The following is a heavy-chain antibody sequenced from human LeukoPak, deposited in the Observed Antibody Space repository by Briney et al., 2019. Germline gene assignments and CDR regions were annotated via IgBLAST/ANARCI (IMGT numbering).Heavy chain of an antibody. D-gene: IGHD3-22*01. CDR2: INLSAGST. Sequence: ASVKVSCKASGYTFTSYYIHWVRQAPGQGLAWMGIINLSAGSTSYAQKFQGRLTMTRDTSTSTVYMELSSLRSEDTAVYYCARGRHSYDSSDYYYEGDAFDIWGQGTMVTVSS. CDR3: ARGRHSYDSSDYYYEGDAFDI. V-gene: IGHV1-46*01. CDR1: GYTFTSYY. J-gene: IGHJ3*02.